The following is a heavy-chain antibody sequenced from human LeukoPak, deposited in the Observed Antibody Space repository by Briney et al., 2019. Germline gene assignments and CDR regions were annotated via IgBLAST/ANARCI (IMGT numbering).Heavy chain of an antibody. J-gene: IGHJ3*02. CDR3: ARVGSWDAFDI. D-gene: IGHD3-16*01. Sequence: ASVKVSCKASGYTFTSYDINWVRPATGQGLEWMGWMNPKSGNTGYAQKFQGRVTMTRNTSISTAYMELSSLRSEDTAVYYCARVGSWDAFDIWGQGTMVTVSS. CDR1: GYTFTSYD. V-gene: IGHV1-8*01. CDR2: MNPKSGNT.